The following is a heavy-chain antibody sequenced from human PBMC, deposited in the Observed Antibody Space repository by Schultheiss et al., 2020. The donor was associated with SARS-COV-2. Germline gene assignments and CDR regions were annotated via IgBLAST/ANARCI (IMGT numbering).Heavy chain of an antibody. CDR2: IKTDGSAT. CDR1: EFSVSNY. D-gene: IGHD2/OR15-2a*01. J-gene: IGHJ4*02. Sequence: GGSLRLSCAASEFSVSNYMSWVRQAPGKGLVWVSRIKTDGSATTYADSVKGRFTISRDNAKNTLYLQMNSLRAEDTAVYYCARDLSGDYLAYFDHWGQGTLVTVSS. CDR3: ARDLSGDYLAYFDH. V-gene: IGHV3-74*01.